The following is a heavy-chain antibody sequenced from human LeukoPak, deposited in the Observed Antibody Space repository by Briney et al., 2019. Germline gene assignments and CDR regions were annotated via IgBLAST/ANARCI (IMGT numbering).Heavy chain of an antibody. CDR2: IKQDGSEK. V-gene: IGHV3-7*01. Sequence: GGSLRLSCAASGFTFSSYWMSWVRQAPGKGLEWVANIKQDGSEKYYVDSVKGRFTISRDNPKNSLYLQMNSLRAEDTAVYYCARDTASGNFDYWGQGTLVTVSS. D-gene: IGHD2-15*01. J-gene: IGHJ4*02. CDR3: ARDTASGNFDY. CDR1: GFTFSSYW.